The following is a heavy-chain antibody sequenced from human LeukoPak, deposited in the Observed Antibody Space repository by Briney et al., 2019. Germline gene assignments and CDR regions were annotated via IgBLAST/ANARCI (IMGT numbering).Heavy chain of an antibody. CDR3: ARDPSSVTLYFFDY. CDR1: GYTFRGNY. Sequence: ASVKISCKASGYTFRGNYIHWLRQAPGQGLEWMGWIDANNGDTKSAQKFQGRVTVSRDTSISTAYMDLSSLSPDDAAVYYCARDPSSVTLYFFDYWGQGTLVTVSS. V-gene: IGHV1-2*02. J-gene: IGHJ4*02. CDR2: IDANNGDT. D-gene: IGHD4-11*01.